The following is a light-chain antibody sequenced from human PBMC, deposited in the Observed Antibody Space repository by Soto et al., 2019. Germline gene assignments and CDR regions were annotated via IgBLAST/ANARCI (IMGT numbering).Light chain of an antibody. Sequence: EIVMTQSPATLSVSPGERATLSCRASQSVSSNLAWYQQKPGQAPTLLIYGASARATGIPVRFSGSRSGTEFTLTISTLQSEEFAVYYCQHYNNWPFTFGQGTKLEIK. CDR2: GAS. V-gene: IGKV3-15*01. CDR3: QHYNNWPFT. J-gene: IGKJ2*01. CDR1: QSVSSN.